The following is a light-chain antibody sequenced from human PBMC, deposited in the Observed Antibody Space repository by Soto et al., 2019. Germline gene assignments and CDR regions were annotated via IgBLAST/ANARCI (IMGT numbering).Light chain of an antibody. V-gene: IGKV1-8*01. CDR3: QQYYSYPT. CDR2: AAS. CDR1: QGISSY. J-gene: IGKJ5*01. Sequence: IRMTQSTSSLSASTGDRVTITFRASQGISSYLAWYQQKPGKAPKLLIYAASTLQSGVPSRFSGSGSGTDFTLTISCLQSEDFATYYCQQYYSYPTFAQGTRLAIK.